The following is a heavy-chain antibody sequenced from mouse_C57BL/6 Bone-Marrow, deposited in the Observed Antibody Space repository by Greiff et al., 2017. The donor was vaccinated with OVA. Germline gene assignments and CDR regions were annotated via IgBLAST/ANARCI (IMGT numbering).Heavy chain of an antibody. Sequence: QVQLQQPGAELVKPGASVKLSCKASGYTFTSYWMHWVKQRPGRGLEWIGRIDPNSGGTKYNEKFKSKATLTVDKPSSTAYMQLSSLTSEDSAVYYCASPSVVATKDAMDYWGQGTSVTVSS. D-gene: IGHD1-1*01. CDR1: GYTFTSYW. J-gene: IGHJ4*01. CDR2: IDPNSGGT. CDR3: ASPSVVATKDAMDY. V-gene: IGHV1-72*01.